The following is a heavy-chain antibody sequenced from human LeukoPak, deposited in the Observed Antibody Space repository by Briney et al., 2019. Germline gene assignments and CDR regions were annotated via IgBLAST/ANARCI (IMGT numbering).Heavy chain of an antibody. J-gene: IGHJ4*02. D-gene: IGHD1-26*01. CDR3: ARPRGSGGYHYFDY. CDR2: IYYSGST. CDR1: GGSISSSSYY. Sequence: KPSETLSLTCTVSGGSISSSSYYWGWIRQPPGKGLEWIGSIYYSGSTYYNPSLKSRVTISVDTSKNQFSLKLSSVTAADTAVYYCARPRGSGGYHYFDYWGQGTLVTVSS. V-gene: IGHV4-39*01.